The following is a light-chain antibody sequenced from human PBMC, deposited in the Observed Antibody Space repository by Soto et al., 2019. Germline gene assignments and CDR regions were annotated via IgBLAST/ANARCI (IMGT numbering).Light chain of an antibody. CDR2: GNS. CDR3: QSYDSSLDVV. V-gene: IGLV1-40*01. J-gene: IGLJ2*01. Sequence: QSVLTQPPSVSGAPWQRVTISCTGSSSNIGAGYDVHWYQQLPGTAPKLLIYGNSNRPSGVPDRFSGSKSGTSASLAITGLQSEDEADYYCQSYDSSLDVVYGGGTKHTVL. CDR1: SSNIGAGYD.